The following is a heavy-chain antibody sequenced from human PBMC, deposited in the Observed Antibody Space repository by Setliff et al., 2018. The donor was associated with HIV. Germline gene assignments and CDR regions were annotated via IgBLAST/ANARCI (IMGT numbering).Heavy chain of an antibody. CDR2: ISPYNGNT. Sequence: ASVKVSCKTSGYTFRIYGIVWVRQAPGQGLEWMGWISPYNGNTAYAQKLQGRLTMTIDTSTTTAYMDLRSLTYDDTAVYYCVSIGPGGWGQGTLVTVSS. J-gene: IGHJ4*02. V-gene: IGHV1-18*01. CDR1: GYTFRIYG. CDR3: VSIGPGG.